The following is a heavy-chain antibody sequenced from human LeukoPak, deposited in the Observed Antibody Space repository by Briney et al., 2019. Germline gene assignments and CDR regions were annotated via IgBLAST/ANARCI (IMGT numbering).Heavy chain of an antibody. D-gene: IGHD2-2*01. CDR1: GGSFSGYY. V-gene: IGHV4-34*01. CDR3: ARDMLPAAIDTNWFDP. J-gene: IGHJ5*02. Sequence: PSETLSLTCAVYGGSFSGYYWSWIRQPPGRGLERIGEINHSGSTNYNPSLKSRVTISVDTSKNQFSLKLSSVTAADTAVYYCARDMLPAAIDTNWFDPWGQGTLVTVSS. CDR2: INHSGST.